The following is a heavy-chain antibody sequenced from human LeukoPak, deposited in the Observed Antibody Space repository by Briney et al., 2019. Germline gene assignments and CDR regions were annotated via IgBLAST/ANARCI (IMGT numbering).Heavy chain of an antibody. J-gene: IGHJ4*02. CDR3: ARDLSDYGGNSGYFDY. V-gene: IGHV4-4*07. D-gene: IGHD4-23*01. Sequence: SETLSLTRTVSGGSISSYYWSWIRQPAGKGLEWIGRIYTSGSTNYNPSLKSRVTMSVDTSKNQFSLKLSSVTAADTAVYYCARDLSDYGGNSGYFDYWGQGTLVTVSS. CDR1: GGSISSYY. CDR2: IYTSGST.